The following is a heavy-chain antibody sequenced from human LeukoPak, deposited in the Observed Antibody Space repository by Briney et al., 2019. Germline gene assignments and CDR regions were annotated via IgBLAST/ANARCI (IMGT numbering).Heavy chain of an antibody. CDR2: INPNSGGT. V-gene: IGHV1-2*02. CDR3: TRGAHDILAPVDY. D-gene: IGHD3-9*01. CDR1: GYTFTGYY. J-gene: IGHJ4*02. Sequence: SVKVSFKASGYTFTGYYMHWVRQAPGQGLEWMGWINPNSGGTNYAQKFQGRVTMTRDTSISTAYMELSRMRSDDTAVYYSTRGAHDILAPVDYWGQGTLVTASS.